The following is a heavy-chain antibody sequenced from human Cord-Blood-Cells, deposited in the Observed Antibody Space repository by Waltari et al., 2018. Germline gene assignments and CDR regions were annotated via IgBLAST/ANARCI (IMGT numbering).Heavy chain of an antibody. Sequence: QVQLQQWGAGLLKPSETLSLTCAVYGGSFSGYYWSWIRQPPGKGLEWIGEINHRGSTNSNPSLKSRVTISVDASKNPFSLKLSSVTAADTAVYYCARHKGAAAARPFDYWGQGTLVTVSS. D-gene: IGHD6-13*01. CDR3: ARHKGAAAARPFDY. J-gene: IGHJ4*02. V-gene: IGHV4-34*01. CDR2: INHRGST. CDR1: GGSFSGYY.